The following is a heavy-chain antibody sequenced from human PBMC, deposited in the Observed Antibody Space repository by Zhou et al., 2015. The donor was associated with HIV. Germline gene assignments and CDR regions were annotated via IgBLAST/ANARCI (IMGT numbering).Heavy chain of an antibody. CDR2: IIPIFGTA. CDR3: VRGEVAVLSRPGYYYYAMDV. CDR1: GGTFSSYA. J-gene: IGHJ6*02. D-gene: IGHD6-19*01. V-gene: IGHV1-69*06. Sequence: QVQLVQSGAEVKKPGASVKVSCKASGGTFSSYAISWVRQAPGQGLEWMGGIIPIFGTANYAQKFQGRVTITADKSTSTAYMELSSLRSEDTAVYFCVRGEVAVLSRPGYYYYAMDVWGQGTTVTVSS.